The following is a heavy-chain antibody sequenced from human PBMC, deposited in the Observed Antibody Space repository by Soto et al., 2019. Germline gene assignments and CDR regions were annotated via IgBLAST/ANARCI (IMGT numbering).Heavy chain of an antibody. J-gene: IGHJ3*02. CDR3: ARDRCSGGSCYRTYAFDI. Sequence: EVQLVESGGGLVKPGGSLRLSCAASGFILSNYTMNWVRQAPGKGLDWVPSISSGSTYIYYEDSVKGRFTISRDNAKNSLYLQMNSLRVEDTAVYYCARDRCSGGSCYRTYAFDIWGQGTLVTVSS. CDR2: ISSGSTYI. CDR1: GFILSNYT. D-gene: IGHD2-15*01. V-gene: IGHV3-21*06.